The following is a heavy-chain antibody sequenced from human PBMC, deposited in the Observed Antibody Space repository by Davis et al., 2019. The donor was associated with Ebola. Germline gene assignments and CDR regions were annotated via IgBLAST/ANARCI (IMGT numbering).Heavy chain of an antibody. CDR2: IYSGGST. J-gene: IGHJ5*02. D-gene: IGHD6-19*01. CDR1: GFTVSSNY. V-gene: IGHV3-53*01. CDR3: AKDSSGSTYNWFDP. Sequence: PGGSLRLSCAASGFTVSSNYMSWVRQAPGKGLEWVSVIYSGGSTYYADSVKGRFTISRDNSKNTLYLQMNSLRAEDTAVYYCAKDSSGSTYNWFDPWGQGTLVTVSS.